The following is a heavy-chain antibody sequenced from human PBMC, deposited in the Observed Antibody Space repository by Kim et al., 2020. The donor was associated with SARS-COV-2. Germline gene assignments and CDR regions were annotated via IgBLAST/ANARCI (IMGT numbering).Heavy chain of an antibody. V-gene: IGHV3-9*01. CDR1: GFTFDDYA. J-gene: IGHJ5*02. Sequence: GGSLRLSCAASGFTFDDYAMHWVRQAPGKGLEWVSGISWNSGSIGYADSVKGRFTISRDNAKNSLYLQMNSLRAEDTALYYCAKDIGILWFGETNWFDPWGQGTLVTVSS. CDR3: AKDIGILWFGETNWFDP. CDR2: ISWNSGSI. D-gene: IGHD3-10*01.